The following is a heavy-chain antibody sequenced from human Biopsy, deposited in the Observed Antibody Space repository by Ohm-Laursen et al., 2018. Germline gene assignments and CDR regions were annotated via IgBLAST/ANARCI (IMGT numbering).Heavy chain of an antibody. CDR1: GDSVTKYY. CDR2: IYYSVMT. V-gene: IGHV4-59*02. J-gene: IGHJ4*02. CDR3: VGGGSGSYYKWDF. Sequence: SETLSLTCTVSGDSVTKYYWSWIRQPPGKGLEWIGHIYYSVMTNYNPSLQSRVSISVDTSRNQVSLTLSSVTAADTAVYYCVGGGSGSYYKWDFWGRGILVTVSS. D-gene: IGHD3-10*01.